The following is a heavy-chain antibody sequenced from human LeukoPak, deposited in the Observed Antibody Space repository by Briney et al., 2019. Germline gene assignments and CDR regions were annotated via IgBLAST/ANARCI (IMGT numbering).Heavy chain of an antibody. D-gene: IGHD6-13*01. CDR1: GFNFSSYD. Sequence: QPGGSLRLSCAAPGFNFSSYDLSWVRQAPGKGLEWVSYISGCGGRRYYADSVKGRFTISRDHSKNTLYLQLYSLRVEDRDAYPCSTEEDRASRYYQFFQPSGECTLVTVSS. V-gene: IGHV3-23*01. J-gene: IGHJ1*01. CDR3: STEEDRASRYYQFFQP. CDR2: ISGCGGRR.